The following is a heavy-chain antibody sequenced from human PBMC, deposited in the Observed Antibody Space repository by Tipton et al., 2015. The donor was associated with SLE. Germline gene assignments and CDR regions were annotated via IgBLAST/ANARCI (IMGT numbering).Heavy chain of an antibody. V-gene: IGHV3-74*01. Sequence: SLRLSCAASGFTFNTYWMHWVRQAPGKGLVWVSRIKTDGSSTDYADSVKGRFTISRDNAKNSVYLQMNSLRVEDTAVYYCARPVYMWGIAATGDYWGQGTLVTVSS. CDR1: GFTFNTYW. CDR3: ARPVYMWGIAATGDY. CDR2: IKTDGSST. D-gene: IGHD6-25*01. J-gene: IGHJ4*02.